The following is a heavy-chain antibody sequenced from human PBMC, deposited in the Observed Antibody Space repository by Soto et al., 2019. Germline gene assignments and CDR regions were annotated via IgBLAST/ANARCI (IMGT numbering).Heavy chain of an antibody. CDR2: MNPGSGDT. CDR3: ARMETFGSLNWFDP. V-gene: IGHV1-8*01. D-gene: IGHD3-16*01. J-gene: IGHJ5*02. CDR1: GYSFTNND. Sequence: ASVKVSCKASGYSFTNNDVSWMRQATGQGLEWMGWMNPGSGDTGYAQKFQGRVTMTRDISIATAYMELSSLRSDDTAIYYCARMETFGSLNWFDPWGQGTLVTVSS.